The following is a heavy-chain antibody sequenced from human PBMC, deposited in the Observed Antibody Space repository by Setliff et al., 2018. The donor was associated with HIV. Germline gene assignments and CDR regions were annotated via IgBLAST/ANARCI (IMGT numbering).Heavy chain of an antibody. CDR2: ISAYNGNT. CDR1: GYTFTDYA. Sequence: ASVKVSCKASGYTFTDYAITWVRQAPGQGLEWMGWISAYNGNTKSAQNLQGRVTMTTDTSTSTAHMELRSLRSDDTAVYYCARDREYMDVWGKGTTVTVSS. V-gene: IGHV1-18*01. J-gene: IGHJ6*03. CDR3: ARDREYMDV.